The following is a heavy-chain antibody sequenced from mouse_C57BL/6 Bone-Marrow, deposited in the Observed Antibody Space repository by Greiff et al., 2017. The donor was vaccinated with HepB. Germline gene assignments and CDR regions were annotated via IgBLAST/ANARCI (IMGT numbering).Heavy chain of an antibody. J-gene: IGHJ1*03. CDR1: GFSLSTSGMG. CDR2: IYWDDDK. D-gene: IGHD1-1*01. CDR3: ARKDYYGSSYVVDV. Sequence: QVTLKECGPGILQSSQTLSLTCSFSGFSLSTSGMGVSWIRQPSGKGLEWLAHIYWDDDKRYNPSLKSRLTISKDTSRNQVFLKITSVDTADTATYYCARKDYYGSSYVVDVWGTGTTVTVSS. V-gene: IGHV8-12*01.